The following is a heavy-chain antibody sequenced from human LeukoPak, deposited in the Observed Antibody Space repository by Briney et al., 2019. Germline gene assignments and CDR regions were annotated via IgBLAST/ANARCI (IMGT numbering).Heavy chain of an antibody. D-gene: IGHD6-19*01. Sequence: ASVKVSCKVSGYTLTELSMHWVRQAPGKGLEWMGGFDPEDGETIYAQKFQGRVTMTEDTSTDTAYMGLSSLRSEDTAVYYCATDLPYSSGWYYSGYWGQGTLVTVSS. CDR3: ATDLPYSSGWYYSGY. V-gene: IGHV1-24*01. CDR2: FDPEDGET. CDR1: GYTLTELS. J-gene: IGHJ4*02.